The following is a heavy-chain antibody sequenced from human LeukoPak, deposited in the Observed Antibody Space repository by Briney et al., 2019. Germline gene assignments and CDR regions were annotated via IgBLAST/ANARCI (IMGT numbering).Heavy chain of an antibody. CDR2: IIPIFGTA. Sequence: ASVKVSCKAPGGTFSSYAISWVRQAPGQGLEWMGRIIPIFGTANYAQKFQGRVTITTDESTSTAYMGLSSLRSEDTAVYYCAREGPRITMIVVVTEFDYWGQGTLVTVSS. D-gene: IGHD3-22*01. J-gene: IGHJ4*02. V-gene: IGHV1-69*05. CDR3: AREGPRITMIVVVTEFDY. CDR1: GGTFSSYA.